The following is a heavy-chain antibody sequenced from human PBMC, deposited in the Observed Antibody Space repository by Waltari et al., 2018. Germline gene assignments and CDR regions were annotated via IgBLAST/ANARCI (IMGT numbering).Heavy chain of an antibody. CDR3: APGGRRYSGSYEAFDI. CDR1: GYTFTDYY. CDR2: VDPEDGET. Sequence: EVQLVQSGAEVKKPGATVKISCKASGYTFTDYYMHWVQQAPGKGLEWMGRVDPEDGETIYAEKFQGRVTITADTATDTAYMELSSLRSEDTAVYYCAPGGRRYSGSYEAFDIWGQGTMVTVSS. J-gene: IGHJ3*02. V-gene: IGHV1-69-2*01. D-gene: IGHD1-26*01.